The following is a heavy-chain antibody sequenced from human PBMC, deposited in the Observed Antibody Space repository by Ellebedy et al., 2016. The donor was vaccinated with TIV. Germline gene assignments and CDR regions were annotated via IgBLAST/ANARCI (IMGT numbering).Heavy chain of an antibody. CDR3: ARGGGTVTTDYGMDV. Sequence: MPSETLSLTCTVSGGSVSSGSYYWSWIRQPPGKGLEWIGYIYYSGSTNYNPSLKSRVTISVDTSKNQFSLKLSSVTAADTAVYYCARGGGTVTTDYGMDVWGQGTTVTVSS. D-gene: IGHD4-17*01. CDR1: GGSVSSGSYY. J-gene: IGHJ6*02. V-gene: IGHV4-61*01. CDR2: IYYSGST.